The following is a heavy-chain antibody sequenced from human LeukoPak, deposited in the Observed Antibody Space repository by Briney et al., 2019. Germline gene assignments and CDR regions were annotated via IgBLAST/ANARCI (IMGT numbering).Heavy chain of an antibody. D-gene: IGHD2-2*01. Sequence: SETLSLTCTVSGGSISSGDYYWSWIRQPPGKGLEWIGYIYYSGSTYYNPSLKSRVTISVDTSKNQFSLKLSSVTAADTAVYYCARVRVVPANEAPNWFDPWGQGTLVTVSS. J-gene: IGHJ5*02. CDR1: GGSISSGDYY. CDR2: IYYSGST. CDR3: ARVRVVPANEAPNWFDP. V-gene: IGHV4-30-4*01.